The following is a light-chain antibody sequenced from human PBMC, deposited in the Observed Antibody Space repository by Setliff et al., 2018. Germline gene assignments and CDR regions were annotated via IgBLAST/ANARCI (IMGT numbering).Light chain of an antibody. CDR2: XXT. CDR1: SRDVGGYNX. J-gene: IGLJ1*01. CDR3: NSYAASNKSV. V-gene: IGLV2-8*01. Sequence: QSALAQPPSASGSPGQSVTISCTGTSRDVGGYNXVSXYXXXXXXXXXXXXXXXTKRPSGVPDRFSGSKSGNTASLTVSGLQAEDEADYYCNSYAASNKSVFGTGTKVTVL.